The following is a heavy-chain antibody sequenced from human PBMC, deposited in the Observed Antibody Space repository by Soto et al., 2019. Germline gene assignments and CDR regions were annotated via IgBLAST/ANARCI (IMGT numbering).Heavy chain of an antibody. D-gene: IGHD3-3*01. CDR3: AKDGTPYDFWSGYVSNFDS. CDR2: ISSNGGTT. Sequence: GGSLRLSCSASGFTFSSYAMHWVRQAPGKGLQYVSAISSNGGTTYYADSVKGRFTISRDNSKNTVYLQMSSLRAEDTAVYYCAKDGTPYDFWSGYVSNFDSWGQGTLVTVSS. J-gene: IGHJ4*02. V-gene: IGHV3-64D*06. CDR1: GFTFSSYA.